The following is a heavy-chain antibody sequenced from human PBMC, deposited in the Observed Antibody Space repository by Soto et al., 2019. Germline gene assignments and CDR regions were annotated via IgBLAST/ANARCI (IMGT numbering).Heavy chain of an antibody. Sequence: GESLKISCQCSGYTFSNFWIAWVRQLPGKGLEWMGIIYPGDYETRYNPSFHGKVTISADRSIGTAYLQWSSLEASDSAFYFCARSPRSSPYFDYWGQGALVTVS. CDR2: IYPGDYET. D-gene: IGHD6-13*01. CDR1: GYTFSNFW. CDR3: ARSPRSSPYFDY. J-gene: IGHJ4*02. V-gene: IGHV5-51*01.